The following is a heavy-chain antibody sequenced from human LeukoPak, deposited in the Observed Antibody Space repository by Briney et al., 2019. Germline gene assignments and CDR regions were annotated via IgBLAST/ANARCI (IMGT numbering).Heavy chain of an antibody. CDR1: GFTFSKYI. Sequence: WGSLRPPGAASGFTFSKYIMNWVRQAPGKGLKGVSGFAVSAVNTYYADSVKGRFTIARDNSKTTLSLEMNSLRGEDTAVYYCAKGGAVSSKSITLVRGTRRYHCYMDVWGKGTTVTISS. J-gene: IGHJ6*03. D-gene: IGHD3-10*01. CDR3: AKGGAVSSKSITLVRGTRRYHCYMDV. V-gene: IGHV3-23*01. CDR2: FAVSAVNT.